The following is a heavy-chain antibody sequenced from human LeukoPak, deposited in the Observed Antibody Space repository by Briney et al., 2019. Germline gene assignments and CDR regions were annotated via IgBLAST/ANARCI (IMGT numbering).Heavy chain of an antibody. Sequence: SETLSLTCAIYSGSFSGYYWNWIRQPPGKGLEWIGEINHSGFTNYNPSLNSRVTMSVDTSKNRFSLNLTSVTAADTAVYYCAASGWTPGLDYWRQGTPVTVSS. D-gene: IGHD6-19*01. J-gene: IGHJ4*02. CDR1: SGSFSGYY. V-gene: IGHV4-34*01. CDR3: AASGWTPGLDY. CDR2: INHSGFT.